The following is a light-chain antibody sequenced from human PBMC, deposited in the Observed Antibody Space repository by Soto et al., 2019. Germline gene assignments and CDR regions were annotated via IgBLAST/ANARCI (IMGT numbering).Light chain of an antibody. J-gene: IGKJ5*01. V-gene: IGKV1-17*01. CDR1: QDIIND. CDR3: LQHKTYSLT. CDR2: AAF. Sequence: DIQMTQSPSSLSASVGDRVTITCRASQDIINDLCWYQQKPGKAPKRLIYAAFILQSGVPPRFSGNGYGTEFTLTISSLQAEDYATYFCLQHKTYSLTFGQGTRLE.